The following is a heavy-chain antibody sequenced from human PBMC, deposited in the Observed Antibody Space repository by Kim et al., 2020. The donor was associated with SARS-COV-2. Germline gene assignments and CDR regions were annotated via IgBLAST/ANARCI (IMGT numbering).Heavy chain of an antibody. J-gene: IGHJ6*02. D-gene: IGHD2-21*02. V-gene: IGHV3-53*01. CDR3: ARDGGDDDNYYYGVDV. Sequence: SVKGRFTISRDNSKNTLYLQMNSLRAEDTAVYYCARDGGDDDNYYYGVDVWGQGTTVTVSS.